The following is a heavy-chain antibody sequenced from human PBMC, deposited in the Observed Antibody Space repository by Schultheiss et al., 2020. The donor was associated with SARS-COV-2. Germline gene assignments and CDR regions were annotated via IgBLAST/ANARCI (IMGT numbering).Heavy chain of an antibody. J-gene: IGHJ5*02. CDR3: VRGGVGATGWFDP. D-gene: IGHD1-26*01. Sequence: SVKVSCKASGGTFSSYAISWVRQAPGQGLEWMGGIIPIFGTANYAQKFRGRVTITSDRSVSTAYMELSSLRSEDMVVYSCVRGGVGATGWFDPWGQGTLVTVSS. V-gene: IGHV1-69*05. CDR2: IIPIFGTA. CDR1: GGTFSSYA.